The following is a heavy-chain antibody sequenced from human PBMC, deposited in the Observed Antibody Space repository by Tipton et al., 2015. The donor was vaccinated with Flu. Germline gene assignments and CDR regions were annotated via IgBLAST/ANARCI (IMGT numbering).Heavy chain of an antibody. CDR1: GGSISSYY. D-gene: IGHD3-22*01. Sequence: LRLSCTVSGGSISSYYWSWIRQPPGKGLEWIGYIYYSGSTNYNPSLKSRVTISIDTSKNQFSLRLSSVTAADTAVYYCARRLSSVIWSEGFDFWGQGSLVTVSS. CDR3: ARRLSSVIWSEGFDF. V-gene: IGHV4-59*08. J-gene: IGHJ4*02. CDR2: IYYSGST.